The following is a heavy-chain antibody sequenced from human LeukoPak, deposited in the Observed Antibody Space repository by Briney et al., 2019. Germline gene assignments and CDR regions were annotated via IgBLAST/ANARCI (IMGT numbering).Heavy chain of an antibody. CDR1: GDSINNYY. D-gene: IGHD1-1*01. J-gene: IGHJ5*02. CDR3: AKVRYGTFNWFDP. Sequence: SETLSLTCTVSGDSINNYYWRWIRQPAGKGLEWIGRIYSTGSTNYNPSLKSRVTMSVDTSKNQFSLKLSSVTAADTAVYYCAKVRYGTFNWFDPWGQGTLVTVSS. V-gene: IGHV4-4*07. CDR2: IYSTGST.